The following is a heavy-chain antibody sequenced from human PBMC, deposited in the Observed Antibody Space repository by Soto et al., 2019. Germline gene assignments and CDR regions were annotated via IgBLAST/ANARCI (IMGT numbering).Heavy chain of an antibody. D-gene: IGHD3-10*01. CDR3: ARQRTSVATQAYFDV. J-gene: IGHJ4*02. CDR2: MYYSGST. Sequence: SETLSLTCAVSGGSVSTGTYSWNWIRQAQGKGLEWIGSMYYSGSTYNNPSLRSRVSMSIDTSKDQFSLKLKSVTAADTALYFCARQRTSVATQAYFDVWGPGSLVTVSS. V-gene: IGHV4-30-2*03. CDR1: GGSVSTGTYS.